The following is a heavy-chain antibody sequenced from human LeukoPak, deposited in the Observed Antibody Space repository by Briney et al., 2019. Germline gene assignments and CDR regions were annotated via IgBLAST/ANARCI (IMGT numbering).Heavy chain of an antibody. D-gene: IGHD1-26*01. CDR1: GSRFTSYW. Sequence: PGASLKISCKGSGSRFTSYWIGWVRQMPGKGLEWMGIIYPGDSDTRYSPSFQGQVTISADKSISTAYLQWSSLKASDTAMYYCARSLKGSAGILDYWGQGTLVTVSS. CDR2: IYPGDSDT. J-gene: IGHJ4*02. V-gene: IGHV5-51*01. CDR3: ARSLKGSAGILDY.